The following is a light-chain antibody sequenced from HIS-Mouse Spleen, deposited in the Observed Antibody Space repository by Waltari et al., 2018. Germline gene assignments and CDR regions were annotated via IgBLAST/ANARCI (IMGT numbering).Light chain of an antibody. CDR2: WAS. J-gene: IGKJ2*01. CDR3: QQYYSTPYT. V-gene: IGKV4-1*01. CDR1: QSVLYSSNNKNY. Sequence: DIVMTQSPDSLAVSLGERATINCKSSQSVLYSSNNKNYLAWYQQKPGQPPKLLIYWASTRESGFPDRFSGGGSVTDFTLTISSLQAEDVAVYYCQQYYSTPYTFGQGTKLEIK.